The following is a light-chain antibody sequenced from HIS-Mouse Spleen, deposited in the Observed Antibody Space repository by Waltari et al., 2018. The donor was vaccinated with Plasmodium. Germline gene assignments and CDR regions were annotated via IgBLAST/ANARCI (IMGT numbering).Light chain of an antibody. Sequence: DTQMTQSPSSLSASVGDRVTITCRASQSISSYLNWYQQKPGKAPKLLNYAASSLQSGVPSRFSGSGSGTDFTLTISSLQPEYFATYYCQQSYSTWTFGQGTKVEIK. CDR2: AAS. V-gene: IGKV1-39*01. CDR1: QSISSY. J-gene: IGKJ1*01. CDR3: QQSYSTWT.